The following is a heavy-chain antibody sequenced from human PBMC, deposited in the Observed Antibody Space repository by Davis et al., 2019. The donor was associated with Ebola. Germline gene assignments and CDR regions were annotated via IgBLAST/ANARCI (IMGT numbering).Heavy chain of an antibody. CDR1: GFTFSSYA. CDR3: AKASPPYYGSGSYYNSLDY. V-gene: IGHV3-21*04. Sequence: GGSLRLSCAASGFTFSSYAMHWVRQAPGKGLEWVSSISSSSSYIYYADSVKGRFTISRDNAKNSLYLQMNSLRAEDTALYYCAKASPPYYGSGSYYNSLDYWGQGTLVTVSS. CDR2: ISSSSSYI. D-gene: IGHD3-10*01. J-gene: IGHJ4*02.